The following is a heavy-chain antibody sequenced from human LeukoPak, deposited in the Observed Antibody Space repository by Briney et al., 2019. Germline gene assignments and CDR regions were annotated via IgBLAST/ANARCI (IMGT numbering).Heavy chain of an antibody. CDR3: AKDDAWGRFYH. D-gene: IGHD3-16*01. CDR1: GFTFSSHG. CDR2: SSSIGGRT. V-gene: IGHV3-23*01. J-gene: IGHJ1*01. Sequence: PGGSLRLSCAASGFTFSSHGMNWVRQAPGKGLEWVSGSSSIGGRTYYADSVKGRFTVTRDNSRNTPHLQMNSLRVEDTGVYYCAKDDAWGRFYHWGQGTLVTVSS.